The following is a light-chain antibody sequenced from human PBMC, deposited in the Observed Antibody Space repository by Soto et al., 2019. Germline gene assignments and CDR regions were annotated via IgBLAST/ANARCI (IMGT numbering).Light chain of an antibody. J-gene: IGKJ4*01. CDR2: ETS. CDR1: QDINNY. V-gene: IGKV1-33*01. Sequence: DIPMTQSPSSLSASVGDRVTITCQASQDINNYLNWYQQKPGKAPKLLIYETSNLETGVPSRFGGSGSGTDFTFTISSLQPEDIATYYCQHYANFPLTFGGGTKVEI. CDR3: QHYANFPLT.